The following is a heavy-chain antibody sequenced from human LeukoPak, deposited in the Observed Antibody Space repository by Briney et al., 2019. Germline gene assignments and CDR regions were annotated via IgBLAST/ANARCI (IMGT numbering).Heavy chain of an antibody. D-gene: IGHD3-10*01. Sequence: SETLSLTCTVSGGSISSYYWXXIRQPPGKGLEXXXXIYYSGSTNYNPSLKSRVTXSVDTSKNQFSLKLSSVTAADAAVYYCARHLEAGSSSWFDPWGQGTLVTVSS. CDR1: GGSISSYY. V-gene: IGHV4-59*08. CDR2: IYYSGST. CDR3: ARHLEAGSSSWFDP. J-gene: IGHJ5*02.